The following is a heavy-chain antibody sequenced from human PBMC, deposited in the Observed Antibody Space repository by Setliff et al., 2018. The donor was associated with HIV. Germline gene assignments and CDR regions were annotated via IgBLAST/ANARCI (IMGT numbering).Heavy chain of an antibody. D-gene: IGHD2-2*01. V-gene: IGHV4-59*01. CDR3: ARCPSPPYCTSTTCYVDYYYMDV. Sequence: TLSLTCNVSGDSITSYYWIWIRQSPGKGLEWIGYIYYSGDTNYNPSLKSRVTMSVDTSKNQFSLKLSSVTAADTAVYYCARCPSPPYCTSTTCYVDYYYMDVWGKGTTVTVSS. CDR1: GDSITSYY. J-gene: IGHJ6*03. CDR2: IYYSGDT.